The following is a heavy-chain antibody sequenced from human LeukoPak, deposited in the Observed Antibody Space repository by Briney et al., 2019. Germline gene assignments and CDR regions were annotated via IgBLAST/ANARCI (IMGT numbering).Heavy chain of an antibody. V-gene: IGHV1-69*05. J-gene: IGHJ4*02. CDR3: ATLPSGYGDLSGY. D-gene: IGHD4-17*01. CDR1: GGTFSSYA. CDR2: IIPIFGTA. Sequence: SVKVSCKASGGTFSSYAISWVRQAPGQGLEWMGRIIPIFGTANYAQKFQGRVTITTDESTSTAYMELSSLRSEDTAVYYCATLPSGYGDLSGYWGQGTLVTVSS.